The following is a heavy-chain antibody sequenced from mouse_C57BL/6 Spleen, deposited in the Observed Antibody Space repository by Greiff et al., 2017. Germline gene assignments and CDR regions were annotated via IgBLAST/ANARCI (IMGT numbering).Heavy chain of an antibody. D-gene: IGHD3-2*02. CDR2: IRSKSSNYAT. CDR1: GFTFNTYA. J-gene: IGHJ3*01. Sequence: GGGLVQPKGSLKLSCAASGFTFNTYAMHWVRQAPGKGLEWVARIRSKSSNYATYYADSVKDRFTISRDDSQSMLYLQMNNLKTEDTAMYYCVGGDSSGYVAWFAYWGQGTLVTVSA. CDR3: VGGDSSGYVAWFAY. V-gene: IGHV10-3*01.